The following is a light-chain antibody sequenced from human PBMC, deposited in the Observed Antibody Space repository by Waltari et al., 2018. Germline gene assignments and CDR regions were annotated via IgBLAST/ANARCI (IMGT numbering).Light chain of an antibody. CDR3: QQYGSSPRT. V-gene: IGKV3-20*01. J-gene: IGKJ3*01. Sequence: EIVLTQSPGTLSLSPGERATLPCRASQRVSSHALAWYQQKPGQAPRPRIYAASSRATGIPDRFSGSGSGTDFTLTISRLQPEDFAAYYCQQYGSSPRTFGRGTKVDVK. CDR1: QRVSSHA. CDR2: AAS.